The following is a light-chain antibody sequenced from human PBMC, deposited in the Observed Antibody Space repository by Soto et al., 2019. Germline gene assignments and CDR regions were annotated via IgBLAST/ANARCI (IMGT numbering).Light chain of an antibody. J-gene: IGKJ2*01. CDR2: DAS. V-gene: IGKV3-15*01. CDR1: QSISNN. Sequence: EIVMTQSPATLSVSPGETATLSCRASQSISNNLAWYQQKPGQAPRLLIYDASTRATGIPARFSGSGSGTEFTLTISSLQSEDFSVYYCQQCSNWPPAFGQGTKLEI. CDR3: QQCSNWPPA.